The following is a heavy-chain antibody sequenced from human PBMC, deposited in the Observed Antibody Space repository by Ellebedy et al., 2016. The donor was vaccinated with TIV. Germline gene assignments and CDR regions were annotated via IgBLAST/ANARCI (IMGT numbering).Heavy chain of an antibody. Sequence: PGGSLRLSCAASGFTFRTYWMSWVRQAPGKGLEWVANIKEDGSEEHYVDSVEGRFTISRDNAKNSLYLQMNSLRAEDTAVYYCARGGNHFFGHWGQGNVVTVSS. V-gene: IGHV3-7*03. CDR2: IKEDGSEE. J-gene: IGHJ4*02. CDR1: GFTFRTYW. CDR3: ARGGNHFFGH. D-gene: IGHD4-23*01.